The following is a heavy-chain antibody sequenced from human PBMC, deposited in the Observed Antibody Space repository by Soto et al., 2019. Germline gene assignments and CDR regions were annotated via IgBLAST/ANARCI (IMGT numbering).Heavy chain of an antibody. CDR1: GFTFDSYA. V-gene: IGHV3-23*01. Sequence: EVKLLESGGGLAQPGGSLRLSCVGSGFTFDSYAISWVRQAPGKGLQWISAISGNGAGTDYAHSVKGRFTISRDNSKNTVHLQMNSLRAEDTALYYRAKDTVGGYSFWSGYYSEGLDVWGQGTMVTVSS. D-gene: IGHD3-3*01. CDR2: ISGNGAGT. CDR3: AKDTVGGYSFWSGYYSEGLDV. J-gene: IGHJ3*01.